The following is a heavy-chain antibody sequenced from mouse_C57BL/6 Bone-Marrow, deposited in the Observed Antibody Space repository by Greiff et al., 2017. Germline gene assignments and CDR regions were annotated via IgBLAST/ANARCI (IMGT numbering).Heavy chain of an antibody. Sequence: LLESGAELARPGASVKLSCKASGYTFTSSGISWVKQRTGQGLEWIGEIYPRSGNTYYNEKFKGKATLTADKSSSTAYMELRSLTSEDSAVYFCARGDWDGYFDVWGPGTTLTVSS. CDR3: ARGDWDGYFDV. J-gene: IGHJ2*01. V-gene: IGHV1-81*01. CDR2: IYPRSGNT. CDR1: GYTFTSSG. D-gene: IGHD4-1*01.